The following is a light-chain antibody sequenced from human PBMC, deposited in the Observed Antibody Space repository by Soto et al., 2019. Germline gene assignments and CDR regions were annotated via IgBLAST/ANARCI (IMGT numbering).Light chain of an antibody. Sequence: DIVLTQSPGTLSLSPGEIGTLSCRASQNLGTLYLAWFQQKSGQAPRLLIYSASRRATGIPARFSGSGSGTDLTLTISSLEPEDFAVFYCQQYGASEIIFGQGTRLEIK. J-gene: IGKJ5*01. CDR1: QNLGTLY. CDR3: QQYGASEII. V-gene: IGKV3-20*01. CDR2: SAS.